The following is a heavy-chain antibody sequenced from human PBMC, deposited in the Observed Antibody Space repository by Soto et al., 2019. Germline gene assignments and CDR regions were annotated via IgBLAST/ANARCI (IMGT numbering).Heavy chain of an antibody. J-gene: IGHJ3*02. D-gene: IGHD2-15*01. CDR2: IKQDGSEK. Sequence: GGSLRLSCAASGFTFSSYWMSWVRQAPGKGLEWVANIKQDGSEKYYVDSVKGRFTISRDNAKNSLYLQMNSLRAEDTAVYYCARGPLGYCSGGSCYSDAFDIWGQGTMVTVSS. CDR3: ARGPLGYCSGGSCYSDAFDI. V-gene: IGHV3-7*01. CDR1: GFTFSSYW.